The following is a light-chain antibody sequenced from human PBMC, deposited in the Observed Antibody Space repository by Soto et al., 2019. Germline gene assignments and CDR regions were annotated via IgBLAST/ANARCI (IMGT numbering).Light chain of an antibody. CDR2: AAS. J-gene: IGKJ4*01. Sequence: IQMTQSPSSLSASVGDRVTITCRASQGIRNDLGWYQQKPGKAPKLLIYAASTLQSGVPSRFSGSGSGTDFTLTISSLQPEDVATYYCQKYTNVPAFGGGTKVEIK. V-gene: IGKV1-27*01. CDR3: QKYTNVPA. CDR1: QGIRND.